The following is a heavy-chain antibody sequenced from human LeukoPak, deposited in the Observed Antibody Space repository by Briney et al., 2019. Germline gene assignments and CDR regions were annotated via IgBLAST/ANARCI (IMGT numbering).Heavy chain of an antibody. D-gene: IGHD6-19*01. V-gene: IGHV5-10-1*01. CDR1: GYSFTDYW. CDR3: ARHQPSVAFDY. CDR2: IDPSDSYT. Sequence: GESLKISCKGSGYSFTDYWIGWVRQMPGKGLEWMGRIDPSDSYTNYSPSFQGHVTISADKSISTAYLQWSSLKASDTAMYYCARHQPSVAFDYWGQGTLVTVSS. J-gene: IGHJ4*02.